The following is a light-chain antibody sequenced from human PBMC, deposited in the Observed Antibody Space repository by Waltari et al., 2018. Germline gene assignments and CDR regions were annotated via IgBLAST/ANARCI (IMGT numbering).Light chain of an antibody. CDR2: AAS. J-gene: IGKJ1*01. CDR3: QNHERLPAT. V-gene: IGKV3-20*01. CDR1: QSVSRY. Sequence: EVVLTQSPGTLSLSPGERATLSCRASQSVSRYLAWYQQRPGQAPRLLIYAASTRATGVPDRFSGSGFGTDFSLTISRLEPEDFAVYYCQNHERLPATFGQGTKEEIK.